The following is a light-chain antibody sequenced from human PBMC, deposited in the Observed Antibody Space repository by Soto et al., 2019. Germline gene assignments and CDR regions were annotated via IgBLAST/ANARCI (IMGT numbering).Light chain of an antibody. CDR1: HSISSS. J-gene: IGKJ5*01. Sequence: IHMTHSPSSLSASVGDRVTITCRASHSISSSLNWYQLKPGKAPNLLMYGASYLKSGVPTRFSGSGSGTDFTLTISSLQPEDFATYYCQQPYTTPEITFGQGTRLEIK. V-gene: IGKV1-39*01. CDR2: GAS. CDR3: QQPYTTPEIT.